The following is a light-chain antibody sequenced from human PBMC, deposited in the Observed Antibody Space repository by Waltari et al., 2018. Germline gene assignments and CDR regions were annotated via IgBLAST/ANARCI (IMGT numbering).Light chain of an antibody. CDR3: HQDDSYPYT. V-gene: IGKV1-6*01. Sequence: AIQMTQSPSSLSASVGDRVTITCRASHDIRNDLAWYQQKPGRVPKLLIFGASSLQSGVPSRFSGSGSGTDFTLTISSLQPEDFATYYCHQDDSYPYTFGPGTKVDVK. CDR1: HDIRND. CDR2: GAS. J-gene: IGKJ3*01.